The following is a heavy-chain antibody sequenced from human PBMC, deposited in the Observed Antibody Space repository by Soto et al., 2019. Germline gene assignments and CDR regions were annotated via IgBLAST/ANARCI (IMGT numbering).Heavy chain of an antibody. CDR3: ARHTPAISISDH. CDR1: GGSISSSSYY. V-gene: IGHV4-39*01. Sequence: SETLSHTCTFSGGSISSSSYYWGWIRQPPGKGLEWIGSIYYSGSTYYNPSLKSRVTISVDTSKNQFSLKLSSVTAADTAVYYCARHTPAISISDHWGQGTLVTVSS. D-gene: IGHD2-15*01. CDR2: IYYSGST. J-gene: IGHJ4*02.